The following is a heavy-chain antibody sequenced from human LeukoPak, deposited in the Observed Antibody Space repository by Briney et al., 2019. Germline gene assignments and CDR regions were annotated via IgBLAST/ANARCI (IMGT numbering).Heavy chain of an antibody. CDR3: ARGSRYMVRGVTDYYYYYMDV. D-gene: IGHD3-10*01. Sequence: ASVKVSCKASGYTFTGYYMHWVRQAPGQGLEWMGWINPNSGGTNYAQKFQGRITMTRDTSISTAYMELSRLRSDDTAVYYCARGSRYMVRGVTDYYYYYMDVWGKGTTVTVSS. J-gene: IGHJ6*03. CDR2: INPNSGGT. CDR1: GYTFTGYY. V-gene: IGHV1-2*02.